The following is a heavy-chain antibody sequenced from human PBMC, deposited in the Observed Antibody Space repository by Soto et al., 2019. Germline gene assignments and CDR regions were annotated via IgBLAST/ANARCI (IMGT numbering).Heavy chain of an antibody. V-gene: IGHV3-23*01. CDR2: IVGNGGAT. D-gene: IGHD3-10*01. CDR1: GFTFSTYA. J-gene: IGHJ4*02. CDR3: ATDYYYDSGSH. Sequence: ESGGGLVQPGGSLRLSCAASGFTFSTYAMTWVRQAPGKGLEWVSGIVGNGGATYYADSVKGRFSISRDNSKNTLYLQMNSLRPEDTAVYYCATDYYYDSGSHWGQGTLVIVSA.